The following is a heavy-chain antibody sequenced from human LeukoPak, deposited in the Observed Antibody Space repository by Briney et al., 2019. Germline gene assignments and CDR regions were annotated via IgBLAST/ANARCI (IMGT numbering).Heavy chain of an antibody. V-gene: IGHV1-18*01. Sequence: GASVKVSCKASGYTCTSYGISWVRQAPGQGLEWMGWISAYNGNTNYAQKLQGRVTMTKDTSTSTAYMELRSLRSDDTAVYYCARKDTRLTSEYWGQRTLVTVSS. CDR3: ARKDTRLTSEY. J-gene: IGHJ4*02. CDR2: ISAYNGNT. CDR1: GYTCTSYG.